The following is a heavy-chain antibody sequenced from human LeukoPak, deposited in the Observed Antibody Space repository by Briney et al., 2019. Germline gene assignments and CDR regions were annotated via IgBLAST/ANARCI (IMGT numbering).Heavy chain of an antibody. CDR3: ARDFPGIMITFGGVSFDY. J-gene: IGHJ4*02. CDR2: ISSSSSTI. D-gene: IGHD3-16*01. V-gene: IGHV3-48*04. CDR1: GFTFSSYS. Sequence: GGSLRLSCAVSGFTFSSYSMNWVRQAPGKGLEWVSYISSSSSTIYYADSVKGRFTISRDNAKNSLYLQMNSLRAEDTAVYYCARDFPGIMITFGGVSFDYWGQGTLVTVSS.